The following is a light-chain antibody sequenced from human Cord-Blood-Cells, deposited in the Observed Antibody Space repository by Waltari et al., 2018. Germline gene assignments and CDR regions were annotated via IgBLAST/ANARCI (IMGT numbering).Light chain of an antibody. CDR1: SSAVGGYNY. V-gene: IGLV2-14*01. CDR3: SSYTSSSTVV. CDR2: EVS. J-gene: IGLJ2*01. Sequence: QSALTQPASVSGSPGQSIPISCTGTSSAVGGYNYVSCYQQHPGKAPKLIIYEVSDRPSGVSNRFSGSKSGNTPSLTISARQAEDEADYYCSSYTSSSTVVFGGGTKLTVL.